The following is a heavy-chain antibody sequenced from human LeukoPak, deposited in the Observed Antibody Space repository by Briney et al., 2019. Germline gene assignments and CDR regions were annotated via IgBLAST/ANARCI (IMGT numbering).Heavy chain of an antibody. Sequence: ASVKVSCKTSGYTFTGYYIHWVRRAPGQGLEWMGWINPNSGGTNYQQRFQGRVTVTRDTSINTVYMELNSLRSDDTAVYYCATGGGSSGYPEYWGQGSLITVSS. CDR3: ATGGGSSGYPEY. J-gene: IGHJ4*02. CDR2: INPNSGGT. CDR1: GYTFTGYY. V-gene: IGHV1-2*02. D-gene: IGHD3-22*01.